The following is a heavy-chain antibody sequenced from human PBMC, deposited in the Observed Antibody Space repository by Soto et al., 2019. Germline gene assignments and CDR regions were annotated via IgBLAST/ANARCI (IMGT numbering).Heavy chain of an antibody. J-gene: IGHJ4*02. Sequence: QVQLQESGPGLVKPSETLSLTCTVSGCSISSYYWSWIRQPPGKGLEWIGYIYYSGSTNYNPSLKSRVTISVDTSKNQFSLKLSSVTAADTAVYYCARTSGSRPFDYWGQGPLLTLSS. V-gene: IGHV4-59*01. CDR1: GCSISSYY. CDR2: IYYSGST. CDR3: ARTSGSRPFDY. D-gene: IGHD1-26*01.